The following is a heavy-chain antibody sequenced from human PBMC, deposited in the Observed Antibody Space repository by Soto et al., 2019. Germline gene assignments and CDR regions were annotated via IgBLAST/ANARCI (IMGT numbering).Heavy chain of an antibody. CDR2: ISGYNGNT. D-gene: IGHD6-19*01. CDR3: SRFIMVGGWFDPNYYHGMDA. CDR1: GYTFSNYG. Sequence: QVQLVQSGAEVKKPGASVTVSCKTSGYTFSNYGINWVRQAPGQGLEGMGWISGYNGNTNYAQTVQGRVTMTTDTSTGTVYVELRSLKSDATAIYYCSRFIMVGGWFDPNYYHGMDAWGQGTTVTVSS. J-gene: IGHJ6*02. V-gene: IGHV1-18*01.